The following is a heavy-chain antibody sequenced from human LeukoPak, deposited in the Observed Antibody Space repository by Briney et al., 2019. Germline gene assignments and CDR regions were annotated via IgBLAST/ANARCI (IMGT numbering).Heavy chain of an antibody. J-gene: IGHJ6*02. D-gene: IGHD2-2*01. CDR1: GYTFTSYA. V-gene: IGHV1-3*01. CDR3: ARDRCSSTSCFYYYYYYGMDV. Sequence: ASVKVSCKASGYTFTSYAMHWVRQAPGQRLEWMGWINAGNGNTKYSQKFQGRVTITRDTSASTAYMELSSLRSEDTAVYYCARDRCSSTSCFYYYYYYGMDVWGQGTTVTVSS. CDR2: INAGNGNT.